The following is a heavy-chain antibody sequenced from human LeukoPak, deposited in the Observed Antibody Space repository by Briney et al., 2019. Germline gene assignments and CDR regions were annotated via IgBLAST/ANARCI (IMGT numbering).Heavy chain of an antibody. J-gene: IGHJ5*02. V-gene: IGHV3-23*01. CDR1: GFTFSSYG. CDR2: ISGSGGST. D-gene: IGHD3-3*01. CDR3: AKDRRSDFWSGYYPSNWFDP. Sequence: GGSLRLSCAASGFTFSSYGMHWVRQAPGKGLEWVSAISGSGGSTYYADSVKGRFTISRDNSKNTLYLQMNSLRAEDTAVYYCAKDRRSDFWSGYYPSNWFDPWGQGTLVTVSS.